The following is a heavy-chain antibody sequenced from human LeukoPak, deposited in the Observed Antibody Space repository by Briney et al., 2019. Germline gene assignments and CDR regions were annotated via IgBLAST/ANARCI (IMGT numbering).Heavy chain of an antibody. CDR1: GYSFTNYW. CDR2: IYPGDSDT. Sequence: GESLKISCKGSGYSFTNYWIGWVRQMPGKGLEWMGIIYPGDSDTRYSPSFQGQVTISADKSISTAYLQWSSLKASDTAMYYCARLHYDFWSGPGGPFDYWGQGTLVTVSS. V-gene: IGHV5-51*01. CDR3: ARLHYDFWSGPGGPFDY. D-gene: IGHD3-3*01. J-gene: IGHJ4*02.